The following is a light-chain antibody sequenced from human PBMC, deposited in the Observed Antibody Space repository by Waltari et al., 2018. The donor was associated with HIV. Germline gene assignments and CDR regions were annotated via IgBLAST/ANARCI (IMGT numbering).Light chain of an antibody. CDR3: QSYDSTNLV. CDR2: EDK. CDR1: SGSIVSNY. Sequence: NFMLTQPHSVSESPGKTVTISCTRSSGSIVSNYVQWYQQRPGSAPTTVIYEDKQRPAGVPDRFSGSIDSSSNSASLTISGLKTEDDADYYCQSYDSTNLVFGGATKLTVL. V-gene: IGLV6-57*04. J-gene: IGLJ3*02.